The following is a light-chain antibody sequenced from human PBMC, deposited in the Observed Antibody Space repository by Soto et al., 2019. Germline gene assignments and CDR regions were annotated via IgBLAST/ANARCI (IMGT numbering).Light chain of an antibody. CDR1: NIGTKS. CDR3: QVWDSSSEWV. Sequence: SYELSQPPSVSVAPGQTARITCGGTNIGTKSVHWYQQKPGQAPVLVVFNDSDRPSGIPERFSGSNSGDTATTATLTISRVEAGDEADADCQVWDSSSEWVFGGGTKLTVL. CDR2: NDS. J-gene: IGLJ3*02. V-gene: IGLV3-21*02.